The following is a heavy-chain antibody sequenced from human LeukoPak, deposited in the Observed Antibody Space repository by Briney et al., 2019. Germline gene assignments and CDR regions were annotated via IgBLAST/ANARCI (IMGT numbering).Heavy chain of an antibody. J-gene: IGHJ2*01. CDR1: IGCLSSSSYY. CDR2: IYYSGSA. V-gene: IGHV4-39*01. D-gene: IGHD2-15*01. CDR3: ASPGYCSGGSCYPSWYFDL. Sequence: SETLSLTRTVSIGCLSSSSYYWGWTRQPPGKGREWIGSIYYSGSAYYNPSLKSRVTISVDTSKNQFSLKLSSVTAADTAVYYCASPGYCSGGSCYPSWYFDLWGRGTLVTVSS.